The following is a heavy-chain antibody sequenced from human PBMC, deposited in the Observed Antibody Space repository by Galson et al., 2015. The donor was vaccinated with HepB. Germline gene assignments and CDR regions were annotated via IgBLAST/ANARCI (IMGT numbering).Heavy chain of an antibody. CDR3: AKDRLTIDALYV. D-gene: IGHD4/OR15-4a*01. V-gene: IGHV3-23*01. Sequence: SLRLSCAASGFTFSSYALSWVRQAPGKGLEWVSAISGRGDSTYYGDSVKGRFTISRDTSKNTLYLQMNSLRAEDTAVYYCAKDRLTIDALYVWGQGTMVTASS. CDR1: GFTFSSYA. J-gene: IGHJ3*01. CDR2: ISGRGDST.